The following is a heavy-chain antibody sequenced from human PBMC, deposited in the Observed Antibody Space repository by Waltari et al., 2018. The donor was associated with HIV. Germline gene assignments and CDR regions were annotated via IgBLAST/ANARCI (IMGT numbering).Heavy chain of an antibody. CDR2: IQLNGNT. V-gene: IGHV4-31*03. J-gene: IGHJ4*02. Sequence: QVQLQESGPGLVKPSQTLSLTCPFPGGSLSRGLYYWTWIRQRPGMGLEWIGYIQLNGNTFYNPSLRSRIVMLLDTSKNQFSLKLTSVTVADTAVYYCVRGVYCGGACYSGADYWGQGTLVTVSS. D-gene: IGHD2-21*02. CDR1: GGSLSRGLYY. CDR3: VRGVYCGGACYSGADY.